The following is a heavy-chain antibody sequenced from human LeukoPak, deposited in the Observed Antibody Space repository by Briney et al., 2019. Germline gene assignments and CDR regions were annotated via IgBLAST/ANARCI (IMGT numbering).Heavy chain of an antibody. D-gene: IGHD5-12*01. J-gene: IGHJ4*02. CDR1: SGSLSSFY. V-gene: IGHV4-4*07. Sequence: KPSETLSLTCTVSSGSLSSFYWNWIRQPAGKGLEWVGRIYPSGSTDYNASLKSRVTMSVDTCKKQFSLKLNSVTAADTAVYYCARSSGHDFDYWGQEILVTVSS. CDR3: ARSSGHDFDY. CDR2: IYPSGST.